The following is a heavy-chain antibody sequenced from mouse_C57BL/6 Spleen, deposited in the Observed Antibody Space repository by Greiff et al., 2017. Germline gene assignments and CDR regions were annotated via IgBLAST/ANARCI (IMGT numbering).Heavy chain of an antibody. CDR3: ARWGLYDLYYFDY. V-gene: IGHV1-72*01. J-gene: IGHJ2*01. Sequence: QVHVKQPGAELVKPGASVKLSCKASGYTFTSYWMHWVKQRPGRGLEWIGRIDPNRGGTKYNEKFKSKATLTVDKPSSTAYMQLSSLTSEDSAVYYCARWGLYDLYYFDYWGQGTTLTVSS. D-gene: IGHD2-12*01. CDR1: GYTFTSYW. CDR2: IDPNRGGT.